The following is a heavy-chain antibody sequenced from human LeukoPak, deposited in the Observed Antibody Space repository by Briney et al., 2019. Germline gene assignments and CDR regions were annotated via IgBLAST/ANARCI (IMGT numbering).Heavy chain of an antibody. D-gene: IGHD3-16*01. Sequence: SETLSLTCTVSGGSISSYHWSWIRQPPGKGLEWIGYIYYSGRTDYNPSLQSRVTISVDTSKNQFSLRLSSVTAADTAVYYCARGWGYFDYWGQGTLVTVSS. CDR3: ARGWGYFDY. J-gene: IGHJ4*02. V-gene: IGHV4-59*08. CDR1: GGSISSYH. CDR2: IYYSGRT.